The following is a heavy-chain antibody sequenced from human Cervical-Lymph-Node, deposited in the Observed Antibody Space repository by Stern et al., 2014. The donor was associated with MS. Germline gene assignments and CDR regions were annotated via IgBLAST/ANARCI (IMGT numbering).Heavy chain of an antibody. CDR2: VYYSGST. J-gene: IGHJ4*02. CDR3: ARVSYDFWSGYYVFDY. Sequence: QVQLQESGPGLVKPSQTLSLTCTASGGSISSGGFYWSWIRPHPGKGLEWIGYVYYSGSTYYSPSLKSRVTISVDTSKNQFSLKLSSVTAADTAVYYCARVSYDFWSGYYVFDYWGQGTLVTVSS. CDR1: GGSISSGGFY. D-gene: IGHD3-3*01. V-gene: IGHV4-31*03.